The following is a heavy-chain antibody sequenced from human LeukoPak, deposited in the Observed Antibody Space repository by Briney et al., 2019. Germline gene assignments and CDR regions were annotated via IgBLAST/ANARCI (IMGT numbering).Heavy chain of an antibody. J-gene: IGHJ5*02. D-gene: IGHD6-13*01. V-gene: IGHV4-34*01. CDR3: ARGLGSSPSVPPNWFDP. CDR1: GGSFSGYY. Sequence: SETLSFTCAVYGGSFSGYYWSWIRQPPGKGLEWIGEINHSGSTNYNPSLKSRVTISVDTSKNQFSLKLSSVTAADTAVYYCARGLGSSPSVPPNWFDPWGQGTLVTVSS. CDR2: INHSGST.